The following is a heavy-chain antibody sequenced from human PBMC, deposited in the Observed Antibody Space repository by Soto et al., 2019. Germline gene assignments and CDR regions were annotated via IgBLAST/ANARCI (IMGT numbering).Heavy chain of an antibody. CDR2: ISYDGSNK. V-gene: IGHV3-30-3*01. CDR1: GFTFSSYA. CDR3: ARGPDIVVVPAEYGGVDY. J-gene: IGHJ4*02. D-gene: IGHD2-2*01. Sequence: GGSLRLSCAASGFTFSSYAMHWVRQAPGKGLEWVAVISYDGSNKYYADSVKGRFTISRDNSKNTLYLQMNSLRAEDTAVYYCARGPDIVVVPAEYGGVDYWGQGTLVTVSS.